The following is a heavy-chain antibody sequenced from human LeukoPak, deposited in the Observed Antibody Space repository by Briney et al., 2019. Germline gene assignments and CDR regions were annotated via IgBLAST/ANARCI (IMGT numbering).Heavy chain of an antibody. V-gene: IGHV3-7*01. D-gene: IGHD5-12*01. J-gene: IGHJ4*02. CDR1: GFSFNAYW. CDR3: ATFGLVAALDL. CDR2: INPAVSET. Sequence: GGSLRLSCAASGFSFNAYWMACVRQAPGTGLEWVANINPAVSETFHVDPVKGRFSISRDHAKNLVYLQMNSLRAEDTAVYYCATFGLVAALDLWGQGTLVTVSS.